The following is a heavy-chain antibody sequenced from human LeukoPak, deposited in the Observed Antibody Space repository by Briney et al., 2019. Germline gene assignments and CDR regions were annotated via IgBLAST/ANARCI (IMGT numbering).Heavy chain of an antibody. CDR3: AKERSASGGSCFLCFDD. Sequence: GGSLRLSCGASGFTFRTYTMAWVRQAPGKGLEWVASIDATSMYISYAASMKGRFTISRDNAQNSVYLQMNSLRTEDTSVYYCAKERSASGGSCFLCFDDWGQGTLVTVSS. D-gene: IGHD2-15*01. J-gene: IGHJ4*02. CDR2: IDATSMYI. CDR1: GFTFRTYT. V-gene: IGHV3-21*06.